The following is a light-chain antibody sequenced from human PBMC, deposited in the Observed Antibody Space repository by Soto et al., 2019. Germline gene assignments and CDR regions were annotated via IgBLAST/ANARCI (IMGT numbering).Light chain of an antibody. CDR1: QSVSTSF. CDR2: GTS. J-gene: IGKJ1*01. CDR3: HQFDSSLT. Sequence: EIVLTQSPGTLSLSPGDIATLSCRASQSVSTSFLAWYQQTPGQAPRLLIYGTSSRATGIPDRFSGSGSGTDFTLTISRLEPEDFAVYYCHQFDSSLTFGQGTTVEIK. V-gene: IGKV3-20*01.